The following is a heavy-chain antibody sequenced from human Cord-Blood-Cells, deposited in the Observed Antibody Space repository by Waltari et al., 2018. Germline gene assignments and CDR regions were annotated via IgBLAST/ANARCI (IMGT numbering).Heavy chain of an antibody. Sequence: EVQLVESGGGLIQPGGSLRLSCAASGFTVSSNSMSWVRQARGKGLEWVSVVYGGGSKDYADSVKGRFTISRDNSKNTLYLQMNSLRAEDTAVYYCAREGGLGIQLYYFDYWGQGTLVTVSS. CDR1: GFTVSSNS. D-gene: IGHD7-27*01. CDR2: VYGGGSK. J-gene: IGHJ4*02. CDR3: AREGGLGIQLYYFDY. V-gene: IGHV3-53*01.